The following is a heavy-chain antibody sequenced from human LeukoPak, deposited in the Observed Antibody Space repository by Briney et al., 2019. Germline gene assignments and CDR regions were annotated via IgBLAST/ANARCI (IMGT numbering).Heavy chain of an antibody. D-gene: IGHD5-18*01. CDR2: INPTSGGT. Sequence: GASVKVSCKASGYTFTSYDINWVRQATGQGLEWVGWINPTSGGTTYAQRFQGRVTVTRDTSISTAYMELTRLRSDDTAVYYCARDRIQLWLPNHFDYWGQGTVVTVSS. CDR3: ARDRIQLWLPNHFDY. V-gene: IGHV1-2*02. CDR1: GYTFTSYD. J-gene: IGHJ4*02.